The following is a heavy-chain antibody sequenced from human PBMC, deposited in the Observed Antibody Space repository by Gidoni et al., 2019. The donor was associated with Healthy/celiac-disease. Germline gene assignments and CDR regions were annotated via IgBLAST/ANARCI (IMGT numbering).Heavy chain of an antibody. V-gene: IGHV3-30*01. CDR1: GFTFSSYA. Sequence: QVQLVESGGGVVQPGRSLRLSCAASGFTFSSYAMHWVRQAPGKGLEWVAVISYDGSNKYYADSVKGRFTISRDNSKNTLYLQMNSLRAEDTAVYYCARDPHYYGSGSYYYFDYWGQGTLVTVSS. CDR3: ARDPHYYGSGSYYYFDY. D-gene: IGHD3-10*01. CDR2: ISYDGSNK. J-gene: IGHJ4*02.